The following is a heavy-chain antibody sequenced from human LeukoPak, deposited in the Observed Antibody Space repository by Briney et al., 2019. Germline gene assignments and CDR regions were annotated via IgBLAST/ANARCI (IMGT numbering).Heavy chain of an antibody. V-gene: IGHV3-7*01. Sequence: GGSLRLSCAASGLFFSTNWMSWVRQAPGKGLEWVATIKPDRRDKYYVDSVKGRFTMSRDNGKNSVYLQMNSLRAEDTAVYYCASWEASTNYWGQGTLVTASS. D-gene: IGHD1-26*01. CDR3: ASWEASTNY. CDR1: GLFFSTNW. J-gene: IGHJ4*02. CDR2: IKPDRRDK.